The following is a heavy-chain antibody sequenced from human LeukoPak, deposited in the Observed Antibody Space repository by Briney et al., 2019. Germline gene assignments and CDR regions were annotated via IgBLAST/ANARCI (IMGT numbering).Heavy chain of an antibody. D-gene: IGHD6-13*01. CDR2: IWYDGSNK. V-gene: IGHV3-33*01. CDR1: GFTFNSYG. J-gene: IGHJ4*02. CDR3: VRVAYSSSWSPPFDY. Sequence: GGSLRLSCAASGFTFNSYGMHWVRQAPGKGLEWVAVIWYDGSNKYYADSVKGRFTISRDNSKNTLYLQMNSLRAEDTAVYYCVRVAYSSSWSPPFDYWGQGTLVTVSS.